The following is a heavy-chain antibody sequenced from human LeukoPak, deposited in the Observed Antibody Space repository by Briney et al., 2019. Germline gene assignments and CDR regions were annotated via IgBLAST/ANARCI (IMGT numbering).Heavy chain of an antibody. CDR3: ARRAFNAFDI. CDR1: GGSISSYS. J-gene: IGHJ3*02. V-gene: IGHV4-59*08. D-gene: IGHD3-3*02. CDR2: IYYSGST. Sequence: SETLSLTCTVSGGSISSYSWSWVRQPPGKGLEWIGSIYYSGSTNYNPSLKSRVTISGDTSKNQFSLKLNSVTAADTAFYYCARRAFNAFDIWGQGAMVTVSS.